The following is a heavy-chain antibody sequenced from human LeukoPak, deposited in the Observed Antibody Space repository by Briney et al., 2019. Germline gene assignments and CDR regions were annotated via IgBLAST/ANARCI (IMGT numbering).Heavy chain of an antibody. CDR1: GFTFSNYW. Sequence: PGGSLRLSCAASGFTFSNYWMHWVRQAPGKGLVWVSHINSDGSRIDYADSVKGRFTISRDNAKNTLYLQMNSLRAEDAAVYYCARGNPIGSHWGQGTLVTVSS. V-gene: IGHV3-74*01. CDR3: ARGNPIGSH. J-gene: IGHJ4*02. CDR2: INSDGSRI. D-gene: IGHD3-16*01.